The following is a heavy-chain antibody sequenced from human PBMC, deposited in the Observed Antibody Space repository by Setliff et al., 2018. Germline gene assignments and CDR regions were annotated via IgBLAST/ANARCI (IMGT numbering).Heavy chain of an antibody. CDR1: GYPFVGYY. Sequence: ASVKVSCKTSGYPFVGYYIYWMRQASGQGPEWMGWIDPKSGRTKYAVKFQGRVTMTRGTSINTIYMEVSSLTSDDTAMYYCAKQGDLAFDYWGQGTQVTVSS. CDR2: IDPKSGRT. J-gene: IGHJ4*02. V-gene: IGHV1-2*02. CDR3: AKQGDLAFDY. D-gene: IGHD3-16*01.